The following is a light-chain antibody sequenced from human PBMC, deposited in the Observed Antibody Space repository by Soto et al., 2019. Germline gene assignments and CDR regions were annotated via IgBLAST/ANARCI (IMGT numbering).Light chain of an antibody. CDR1: QTITY. CDR2: TAS. J-gene: IGKJ4*01. V-gene: IGKV1-39*01. CDR3: QQSDSVPLT. Sequence: DIQMTQSPSSLSASVGDRVTITCRASQTITYLHWYQQIPGRAPKFLISTASILQSGVPSRFSGSGSGTEFSPTINTLQREDFATYYCQQSDSVPLTFGGGTKVQIK.